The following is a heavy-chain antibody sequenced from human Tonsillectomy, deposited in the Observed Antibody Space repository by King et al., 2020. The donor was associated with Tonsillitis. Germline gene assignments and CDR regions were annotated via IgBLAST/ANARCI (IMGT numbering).Heavy chain of an antibody. J-gene: IGHJ4*02. V-gene: IGHV3-30-3*01. CDR2: ISYDGTNK. D-gene: IGHD6-13*01. CDR3: ARDGYSTTWYYFDC. CDR1: GFTFSTYA. Sequence: VQLVESGGGVVQPGRSLRLSCAASGFTFSTYAMHWFRQAPGKGLEWVAVISYDGTNKYYADSVKGRFTISRENSKNTLYLQMNSLRPEDTAVYYCARDGYSTTWYYFDCWGQGSLVTVSS.